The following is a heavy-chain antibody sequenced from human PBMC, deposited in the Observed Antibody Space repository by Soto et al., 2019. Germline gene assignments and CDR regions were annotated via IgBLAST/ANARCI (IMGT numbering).Heavy chain of an antibody. CDR3: ARQGGYDLLTGYSDY. CDR1: GGSFSGYY. V-gene: IGHV4-34*01. D-gene: IGHD3-9*01. CDR2: INHSGST. J-gene: IGHJ4*02. Sequence: QVQLQQWGAGLLKPSETLSLTCAVYGGSFSGYYWSWIRQPPGKGLEWIGEINHSGSTNYNPSLKSRVTISLDTSKNQFSLKLSSVTAADTAVYYCARQGGYDLLTGYSDYWGQGTLVTVSS.